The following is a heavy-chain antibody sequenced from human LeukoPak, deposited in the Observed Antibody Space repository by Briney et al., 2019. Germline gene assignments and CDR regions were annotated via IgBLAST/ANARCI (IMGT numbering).Heavy chain of an antibody. J-gene: IGHJ4*02. CDR1: GFTFSNAW. D-gene: IGHD3-3*01. V-gene: IGHV3-15*01. Sequence: GGSLRLSCAASGFTFSNAWMSWVRQAPGKGLEWVGRIKSKTDGGTTDYAAPVKGRFTISRDDSKNTLYLQMNSLKTEDTAVYYCTTDFGVFRSDFWSGYYRFDYWGPGTLVTVSS. CDR3: TTDFGVFRSDFWSGYYRFDY. CDR2: IKSKTDGGTT.